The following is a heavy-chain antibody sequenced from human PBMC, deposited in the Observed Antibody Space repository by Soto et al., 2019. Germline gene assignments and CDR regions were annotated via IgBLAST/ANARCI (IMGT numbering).Heavy chain of an antibody. J-gene: IGHJ3*02. D-gene: IGHD3-10*01. Sequence: PSETLSLTCTDSGGSISSYYWSWIRQPPGKGLEWIGYIYYSGSTNYNPSLKSRVTISVDTSKNQFSLKLSSVTAADTAVYYCARVWGGAFDIWGQGTMVTVSS. V-gene: IGHV4-59*01. CDR1: GGSISSYY. CDR2: IYYSGST. CDR3: ARVWGGAFDI.